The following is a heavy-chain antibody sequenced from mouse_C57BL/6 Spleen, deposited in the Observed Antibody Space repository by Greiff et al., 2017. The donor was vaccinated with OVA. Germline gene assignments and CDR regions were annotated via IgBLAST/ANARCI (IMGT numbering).Heavy chain of an antibody. J-gene: IGHJ3*01. CDR1: GISITTGNYR. CDR3: ARDDDYDGTPFAY. D-gene: IGHD2-4*01. Sequence: EVKLQESGPGLVKPSQTVFLTCTVTGISITTGNYRWSWIRQFPGNKLEWIGYIYYSGTITYNPSLTSRTTITRDTPKNQFFLEMNSLTAEDTATYYCARDDDYDGTPFAYWGQGTLVTVSA. CDR2: IYYSGTI. V-gene: IGHV3-5*01.